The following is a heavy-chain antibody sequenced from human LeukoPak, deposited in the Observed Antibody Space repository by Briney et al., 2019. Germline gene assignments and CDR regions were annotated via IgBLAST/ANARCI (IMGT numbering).Heavy chain of an antibody. CDR3: ARFGGFYDNSGY. Sequence: SETLSLTCTVSGGSISSYYWGWIRQPPGKGLEWIGNMYYSGSTYYNPSLKSRVTISVDTSKNQFSLKLSSVTAADTAVYYCARFGGFYDNSGYWGQGTLVTVSS. CDR2: MYYSGST. D-gene: IGHD3-22*01. V-gene: IGHV4-39*01. J-gene: IGHJ4*02. CDR1: GGSISSYY.